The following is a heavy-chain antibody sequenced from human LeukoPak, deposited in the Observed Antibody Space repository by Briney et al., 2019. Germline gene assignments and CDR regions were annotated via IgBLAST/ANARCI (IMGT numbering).Heavy chain of an antibody. J-gene: IGHJ5*02. D-gene: IGHD3-22*01. CDR1: GGSISSSSYY. CDR3: ARGGAYYYDSSGMFDP. Sequence: SETLSLTCTVSGGSISSSSYYWGWIRQPPGKGLEWIGSIYYSGSTYYNPSLKSRVTMSVDTSKNQFSLKLSSVTAADTAVYYCARGGAYYYDSSGMFDPWGQGTLVTVSS. V-gene: IGHV4-39*07. CDR2: IYYSGST.